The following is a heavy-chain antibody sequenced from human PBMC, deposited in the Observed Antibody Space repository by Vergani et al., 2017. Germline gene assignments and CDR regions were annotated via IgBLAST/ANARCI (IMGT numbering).Heavy chain of an antibody. J-gene: IGHJ5*02. CDR2: INPSGGST. D-gene: IGHD2-15*01. CDR3: ARDRYCSGGSCYSWFDP. V-gene: IGHV1-46*01. CDR1: GYTFTSYY. Sequence: QVQLVQSGAEVKKPGASVKVSCKASGYTFTSYYMHWVRQAPGQGLEWMGIINPSGGSTSYAQKFQGRVTMTRDTSTSTVYMELSSLRSEDTAVYYCARDRYCSGGSCYSWFDPWGQGTLVTVSS.